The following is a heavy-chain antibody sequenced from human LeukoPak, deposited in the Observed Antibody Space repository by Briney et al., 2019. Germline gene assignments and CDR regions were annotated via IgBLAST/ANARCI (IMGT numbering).Heavy chain of an antibody. CDR1: GGSFSGYY. J-gene: IGHJ6*03. CDR2: INHSGST. V-gene: IGHV4-34*01. Sequence: QSSETLSLTCAVYGGSFSGYYWSWIRQPPGKGLEWIGEINHSGSTNYNPSLKSRVTISVDTSKNQFSLKLSSVTAADTAVYYCARARSCSGGSCFPRRSGHMDVWGKGTTVTVSS. D-gene: IGHD2-15*01. CDR3: ARARSCSGGSCFPRRSGHMDV.